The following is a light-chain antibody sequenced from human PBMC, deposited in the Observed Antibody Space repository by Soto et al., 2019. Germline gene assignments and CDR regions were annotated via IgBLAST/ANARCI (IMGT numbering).Light chain of an antibody. CDR1: QDISNY. CDR3: QQYGNVPYT. V-gene: IGKV1-33*01. CDR2: SAS. Sequence: DIQMTQSPSSLSASVGDRVTITCQASQDISNYLNWYQQKPGKAPKLLIYSASNLETGVPSRFSGSGSGTDFTFTISSLRPEDIATYYCQQYGNVPYTFGRGTKLEIK. J-gene: IGKJ2*01.